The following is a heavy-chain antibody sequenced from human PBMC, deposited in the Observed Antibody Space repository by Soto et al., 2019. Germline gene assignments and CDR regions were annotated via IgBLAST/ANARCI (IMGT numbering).Heavy chain of an antibody. CDR1: GYTFTSYA. D-gene: IGHD6-13*01. CDR3: ARGRSYSSSWYWFDP. V-gene: IGHV1-46*01. CDR2: INPSGGST. Sequence: ASVKVSCKASGYTFTSYAISWVRQAPGQGLEWMGIINPSGGSTSYAQKFQGRVTMTRDTSTSTVYMELSSLRSEDTAVYYCARGRSYSSSWYWFDPWGQGTLVTVSS. J-gene: IGHJ5*02.